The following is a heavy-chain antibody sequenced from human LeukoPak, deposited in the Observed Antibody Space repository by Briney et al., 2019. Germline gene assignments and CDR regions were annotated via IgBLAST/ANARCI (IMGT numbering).Heavy chain of an antibody. CDR2: INHSGST. V-gene: IGHV4-39*07. Sequence: SETLSLTCTVSGGSVSSGSYYWSWIRQPPGKGLEWIGEINHSGSTNYNPSLKSRVTISVDTSKNQFSLKLSSVTAADTAVYYCARESYYYYGMDVWGQGTTVTVSS. J-gene: IGHJ6*02. CDR1: GGSVSSGSYY. CDR3: ARESYYYYGMDV.